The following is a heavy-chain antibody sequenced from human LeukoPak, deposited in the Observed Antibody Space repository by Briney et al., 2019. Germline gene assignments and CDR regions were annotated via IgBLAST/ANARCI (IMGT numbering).Heavy chain of an antibody. V-gene: IGHV3-48*02. Sequence: GGSLRLSCAASGFTFSDYSMNWVRQAPGKGLEWVSQISSSGSTMYYADSVKGRFTISRDNAKNSLYLQMNGLRDEDTAVYYCASGYSRGGDYWGQGTLVTVSS. CDR2: ISSSGSTM. CDR1: GFTFSDYS. D-gene: IGHD2-21*01. CDR3: ASGYSRGGDY. J-gene: IGHJ4*02.